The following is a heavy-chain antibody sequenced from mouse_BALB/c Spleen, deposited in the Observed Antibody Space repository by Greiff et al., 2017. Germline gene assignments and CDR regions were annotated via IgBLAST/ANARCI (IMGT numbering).Heavy chain of an antibody. CDR2: IWGDGST. V-gene: IGHV2-6-7*01. D-gene: IGHD2-2*01. CDR3: ARGGLRRYYAMDY. J-gene: IGHJ4*01. Sequence: VQRVESGPGLVAPSQSLSITCTVSGFSLTGYGVNWVRQPPGKGLEWLGMIWGDGSTDYNSALKSRLSISKDNSKSQVFLKMNSLQTDDTARYYCARGGLRRYYAMDYWGQGTSVTVSS. CDR1: GFSLTGYG.